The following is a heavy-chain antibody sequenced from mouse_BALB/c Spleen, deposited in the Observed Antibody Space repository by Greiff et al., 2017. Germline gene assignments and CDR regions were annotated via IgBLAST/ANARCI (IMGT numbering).Heavy chain of an antibody. J-gene: IGHJ4*01. Sequence: VQLQQSGPELVKPGASVRISCKASGYTFTSYYIHWVKQRPGQGLEWIGWIYPGNVNTKYNEKFKGKATLTADKSSSTAYMQLSSLTSEDSAVYFCARDYRYDGSMDYWGQGTSVTVSS. D-gene: IGHD2-14*01. CDR3: ARDYRYDGSMDY. V-gene: IGHV1S56*01. CDR1: GYTFTSYY. CDR2: IYPGNVNT.